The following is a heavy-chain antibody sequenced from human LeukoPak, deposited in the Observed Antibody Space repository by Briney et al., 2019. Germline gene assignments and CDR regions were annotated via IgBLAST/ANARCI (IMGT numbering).Heavy chain of an antibody. D-gene: IGHD3-10*01. V-gene: IGHV4-39*01. Sequence: PSETLSLTCTVSGGSISSSSYYWGWIRQPPGKGLEWIGSIYYSGSTYYNPSLKSRVTISVDTSKNQFSLKLSSVTAADTAVYYCARADITMVRGAPDAFDIWGQGTMVTVSS. CDR3: ARADITMVRGAPDAFDI. CDR1: GGSISSSSYY. J-gene: IGHJ3*02. CDR2: IYYSGST.